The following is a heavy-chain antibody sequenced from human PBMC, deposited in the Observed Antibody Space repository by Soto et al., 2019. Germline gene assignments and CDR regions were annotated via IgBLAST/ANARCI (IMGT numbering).Heavy chain of an antibody. D-gene: IGHD2-8*01. J-gene: IGHJ4*02. V-gene: IGHV4-30-4*01. CDR2: IYYSGST. Sequence: QVQLQESGPGLVKPSQTLSLTCTVSGGSISSGDSHWSWIRQPPGKGLEWIGYIYYSGSTYYNPSLESRVTIAVDTSKNQFSLKLSSVTAADTAVYYCARVGPYYAIAYWGQGTLVTVSS. CDR3: ARVGPYYAIAY. CDR1: GGSISSGDSH.